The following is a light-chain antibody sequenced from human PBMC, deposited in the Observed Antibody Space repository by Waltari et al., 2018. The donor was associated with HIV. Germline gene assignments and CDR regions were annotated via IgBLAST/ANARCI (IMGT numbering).Light chain of an antibody. Sequence: DVVMTQSPDALVGSLGEGVPINCNSSQSILSNSNKKNYLAWYQQRPGQPPKLLVYWASTRESGVPARFSGSGSGTDFTLTINNLQAEDAAIYYCQQYYRTPPAFGQGTKVEI. CDR2: WAS. V-gene: IGKV4-1*01. CDR3: QQYYRTPPA. J-gene: IGKJ1*01. CDR1: QSILSNSNKKNY.